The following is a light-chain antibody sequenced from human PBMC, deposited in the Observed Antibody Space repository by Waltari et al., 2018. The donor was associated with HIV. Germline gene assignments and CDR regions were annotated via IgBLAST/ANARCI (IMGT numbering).Light chain of an antibody. V-gene: IGKV3-20*01. Sequence: EIVLTQSPGTLSLSPGERATLSGRASLSVSSSYLAWYQQKPGQAPRLLIYGASSRATGIPDRFSGSGSGTDFTLTISRLEPEDFAVYYCQQYGSSPRTFGQGTKVEIK. CDR2: GAS. CDR1: LSVSSSY. CDR3: QQYGSSPRT. J-gene: IGKJ1*01.